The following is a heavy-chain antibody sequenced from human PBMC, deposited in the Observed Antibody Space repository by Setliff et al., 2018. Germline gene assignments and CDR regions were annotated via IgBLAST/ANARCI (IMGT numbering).Heavy chain of an antibody. CDR1: GYTLSKYY. CDR2: INPSGGLT. V-gene: IGHV1-46*03. CDR3: ARDRFYNSWSGTSISAPHDAFDI. J-gene: IGHJ3*02. Sequence: ASVKVSCKASGYTLSKYYMHWVRQAPGQGLEWMGIINPSGGLTKYAQKFQGRVTMTSDTSTNTVYLEVSSLRSEDTAVYFCARDRFYNSWSGTSISAPHDAFDIWGQGTMVTVSS. D-gene: IGHD3-3*01.